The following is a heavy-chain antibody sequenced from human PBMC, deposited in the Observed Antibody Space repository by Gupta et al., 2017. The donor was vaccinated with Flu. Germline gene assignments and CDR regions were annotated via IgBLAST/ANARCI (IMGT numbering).Heavy chain of an antibody. J-gene: IGHJ6*02. CDR3: ASSQYDYYGMDV. D-gene: IGHD2/OR15-2a*01. Sequence: QVQLQESGPGLVEPSGTLSLTCAVSGASISSTNWWSWVRQPPGKGLEWIGEIYHSGSTNYNPSLKSRVIMSVDMSKNQFSLKLSSVTAADTAVYYCASSQYDYYGMDVWGQGTTVTVSS. CDR1: GASISSTNW. V-gene: IGHV4-4*02. CDR2: IYHSGST.